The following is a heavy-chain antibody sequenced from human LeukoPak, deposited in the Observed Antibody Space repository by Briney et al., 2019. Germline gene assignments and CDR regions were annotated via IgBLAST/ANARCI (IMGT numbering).Heavy chain of an antibody. J-gene: IGHJ3*02. D-gene: IGHD3-10*01. Sequence: ASVKVSCKASGYTFTSYYMHWVRQAPGQGVEWMGWINPNSGGTKYAQKFQGRVTVTRDTSISTSSMELSRLKSDDTAVYYCARGGKIMINMVRGALASRDAFDIWGQGTMVTVSS. CDR1: GYTFTSYY. CDR2: INPNSGGT. V-gene: IGHV1-2*02. CDR3: ARGGKIMINMVRGALASRDAFDI.